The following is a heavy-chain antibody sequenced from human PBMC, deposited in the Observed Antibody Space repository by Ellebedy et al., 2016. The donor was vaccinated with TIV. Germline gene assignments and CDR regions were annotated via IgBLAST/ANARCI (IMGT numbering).Heavy chain of an antibody. J-gene: IGHJ4*02. CDR1: GFTFSSYA. V-gene: IGHV3-23*01. D-gene: IGHD2-15*01. CDR2: ISGGGGDYA. CDR3: AKVAGFCSGGSCYSDY. Sequence: GESLKISCVASGFTFSSYAMSWVRQAPGRGLEWVSAISGGGGDYAHYSDSVKGLFPISRDNSKNTRYLQMNSLRADDTAVYYCAKVAGFCSGGSCYSDYWGQGTLVTVSS.